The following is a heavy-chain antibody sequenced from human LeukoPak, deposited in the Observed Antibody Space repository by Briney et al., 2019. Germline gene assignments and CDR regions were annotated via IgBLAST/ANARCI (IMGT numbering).Heavy chain of an antibody. CDR3: ARWGWTPRGRYYSDY. J-gene: IGHJ4*02. CDR2: INHSGST. V-gene: IGHV4-34*01. Sequence: PSETLSLTCAVYGGSFSGYYWSWIRQPPGKGLEWIGEINHSGSTNYNPSLKSRVTISVDMSKNQFSLKLSSVTAADTAVYYCARWGWTPRGRYYSDYWGQGTLVTVSS. CDR1: GGSFSGYY. D-gene: IGHD3-16*01.